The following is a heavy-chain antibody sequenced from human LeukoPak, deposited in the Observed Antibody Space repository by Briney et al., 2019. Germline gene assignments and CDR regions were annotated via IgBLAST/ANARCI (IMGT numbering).Heavy chain of an antibody. D-gene: IGHD3-3*01. J-gene: IGHJ5*02. CDR1: GYTFTSYG. Sequence: ASVKVSCKASGYTFTSYGISWVRQATGQGLEWMGWMNPKSGNTGYAQKFQGRVTMTRNTSISTAYMELSSLRSEDTAVYYCARPGTNFGINWFDPWGQGTLVTVSS. CDR3: ARPGTNFGINWFDP. V-gene: IGHV1-8*02. CDR2: MNPKSGNT.